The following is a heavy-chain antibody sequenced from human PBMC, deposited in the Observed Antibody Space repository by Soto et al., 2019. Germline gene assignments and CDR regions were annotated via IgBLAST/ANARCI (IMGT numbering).Heavy chain of an antibody. CDR3: AKIRAAGRDAFGI. V-gene: IGHV3-23*01. Sequence: HPGGSLRLSCAASGFTFSSYAMTWARQAPGKGLEWVSTISGSGVTTYYADSVKGRFTISRDNSKNTLYLQMNSLRAEDTAVYYCAKIRAAGRDAFGIWGQGTMVTVSS. J-gene: IGHJ3*02. CDR2: ISGSGVTT. CDR1: GFTFSSYA. D-gene: IGHD6-13*01.